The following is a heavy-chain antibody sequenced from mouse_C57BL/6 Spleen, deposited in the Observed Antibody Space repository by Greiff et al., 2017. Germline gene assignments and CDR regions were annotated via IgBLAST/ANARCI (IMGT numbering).Heavy chain of an antibody. CDR3: ARSEYYGSSPYYYAMDY. J-gene: IGHJ4*01. D-gene: IGHD1-1*01. CDR1: GYTFTDYY. V-gene: IGHV1-19*01. Sequence: VQLKESGPVLVKPGASVKMSCKASGYTFTDYYMNWVKQSHGKSLEWIGVINPYNGGTSYNQKFKGKATLTVDKSSSTAYMELNSLTSEDSAVYYCARSEYYGSSPYYYAMDYWGQGTSVTVSS. CDR2: INPYNGGT.